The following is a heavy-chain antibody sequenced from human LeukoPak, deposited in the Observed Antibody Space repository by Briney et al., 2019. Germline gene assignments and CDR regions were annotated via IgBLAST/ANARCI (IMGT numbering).Heavy chain of an antibody. CDR1: GFTFSDYY. J-gene: IGHJ2*01. CDR2: ISSSGSTM. D-gene: IGHD1-26*01. CDR3: ARTSYLYWYFDL. V-gene: IGHV3-11*01. Sequence: GGSLRLSCAASGFTFSDYYMSWIRQAPGKGLEWVSYISSSGSTMYYADSVKGRFTISRDNAKNSLCLQMNSLRAEDTAVYYCARTSYLYWYFDLWGRGTLVTVSS.